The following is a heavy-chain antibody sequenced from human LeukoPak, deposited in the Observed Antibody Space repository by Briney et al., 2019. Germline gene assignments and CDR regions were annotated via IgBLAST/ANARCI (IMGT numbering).Heavy chain of an antibody. V-gene: IGHV3-48*03. D-gene: IGHD6-19*01. CDR3: ARDHGSDWHYFDY. Sequence: PGGFLRLSCAASGFTFSSYGMNWVRQAPGKGLEWVSYISSSGNTIYYADSVKGRFTISRDNAKNSLYLQMNSLRAEDTAVYYCARDHGSDWHYFDYWGQGTLVTVSS. CDR2: ISSSGNTI. J-gene: IGHJ4*02. CDR1: GFTFSSYG.